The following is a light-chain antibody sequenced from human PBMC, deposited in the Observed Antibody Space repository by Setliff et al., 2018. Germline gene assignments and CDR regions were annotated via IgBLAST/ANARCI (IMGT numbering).Light chain of an antibody. CDR1: QSVSRTH. CDR3: QYYDNSPLLT. Sequence: EILLTQSPGTLSLSPGERATLSCRASQSVSRTHLAWYQQKPGQAPRLLIYGTSSRATGIPDRFSGSGSGTDFILTISRLEPEDFAVYYCQYYDNSPLLTFGPGTKVDIK. J-gene: IGKJ3*01. V-gene: IGKV3-20*01. CDR2: GTS.